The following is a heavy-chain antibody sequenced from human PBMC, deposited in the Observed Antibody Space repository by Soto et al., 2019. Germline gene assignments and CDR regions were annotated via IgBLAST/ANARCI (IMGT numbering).Heavy chain of an antibody. J-gene: IGHJ6*02. CDR2: IWYDGSNK. V-gene: IGHV3-33*01. D-gene: IGHD5-18*01. Sequence: PGGSLRLSCAASGFTFSSYGMHWVRQAPGKGLEWVAVIWYDGSNKYYADSVKGRFTISRDNSKNTLYLQMNSLRAEDTAVYYCARDLAGYSYSDYGMDVWGQGTTVTAP. CDR1: GFTFSSYG. CDR3: ARDLAGYSYSDYGMDV.